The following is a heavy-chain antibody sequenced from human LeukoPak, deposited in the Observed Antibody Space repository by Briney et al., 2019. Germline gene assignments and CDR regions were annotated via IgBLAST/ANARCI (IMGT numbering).Heavy chain of an antibody. V-gene: IGHV4-34*01. CDR2: INHSGST. J-gene: IGHJ4*02. CDR1: GGSFSGYY. Sequence: SETLALTCAVYGGSFSGYYWSWIRQPPGKGLEWIGEINHSGSTNYNPSLKSRVTISVDTSKNQFSLKLSSVTAADTAVYYCARGRWVYSSGRGVNFDYWGQGTLVTVSS. D-gene: IGHD6-19*01. CDR3: ARGRWVYSSGRGVNFDY.